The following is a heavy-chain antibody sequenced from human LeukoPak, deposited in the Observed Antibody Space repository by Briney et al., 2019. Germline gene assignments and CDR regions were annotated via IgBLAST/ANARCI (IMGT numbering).Heavy chain of an antibody. V-gene: IGHV4-61*02. CDR1: GGSISSGSYY. CDR3: ARDGTYYYDSSGPPTNFDI. D-gene: IGHD3-22*01. J-gene: IGHJ3*02. Sequence: SETLSLTCTVSGGSISSGSYYWIWIRQPAGTGLEWIGRIYTSGSTNYNPSLKSRVTISVDTSKNQFSLKLSYVTTADTAVYYCARDGTYYYDSSGPPTNFDIWGQGTMVTVSS. CDR2: IYTSGST.